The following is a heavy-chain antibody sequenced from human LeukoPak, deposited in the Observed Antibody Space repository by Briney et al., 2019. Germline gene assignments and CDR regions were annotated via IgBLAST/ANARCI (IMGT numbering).Heavy chain of an antibody. CDR3: AKGSKLVVITRDHYMAV. CDR1: GFTFNSYG. CDR2: IRYDGANK. J-gene: IGHJ6*03. Sequence: PGGSLRLSCAASGFTFNSYGMHWVRQAPGKGLEWVAFIRYDGANKYYADSVKGRFTISRDNSKNTLYLQMNSLRAGDTAVYYCAKGSKLVVITRDHYMAVWGKGTTVTISS. D-gene: IGHD3-22*01. V-gene: IGHV3-30*02.